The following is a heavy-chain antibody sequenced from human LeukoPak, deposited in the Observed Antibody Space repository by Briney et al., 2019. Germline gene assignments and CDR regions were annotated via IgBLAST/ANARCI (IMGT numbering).Heavy chain of an antibody. V-gene: IGHV3-7*01. CDR1: GFTFSSYW. Sequence: GGSLRLSCAASGFTFSSYWMSWVRQAPGKGLEWVANIKQDGSEKYYVDSVKGRFTISRDNAKNSLYLQMNSLRAEDTAVYYCARSVGESLFLAWFDPWGQGTLVTVSS. CDR2: IKQDGSEK. CDR3: ARSVGESLFLAWFDP. J-gene: IGHJ5*02. D-gene: IGHD3-10*01.